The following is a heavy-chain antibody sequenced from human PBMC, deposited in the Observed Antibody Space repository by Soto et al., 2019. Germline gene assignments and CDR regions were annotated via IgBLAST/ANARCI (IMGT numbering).Heavy chain of an antibody. J-gene: IGHJ4*02. CDR2: INTDGSST. D-gene: IGHD1-26*01. CDR1: GFTFSSFW. CDR3: ARVGRAWELVT. V-gene: IGHV3-74*01. Sequence: EVQLVESGGGLVQPGGSLRLSCAASGFTFSSFWMHWVRQVPGKGLVWVSRINTDGSSTSYADSVKGRFTISRDNAKNTVYLQMNRLRAEDTAVYYCARVGRAWELVTWGQGTLVTVSS.